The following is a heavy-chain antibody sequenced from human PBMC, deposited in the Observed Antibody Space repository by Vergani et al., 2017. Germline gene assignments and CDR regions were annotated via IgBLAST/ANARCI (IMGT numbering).Heavy chain of an antibody. V-gene: IGHV3-23*01. Sequence: EVQLLESGGGLVQPGGSLRLSCAASGFTFSSYAMSWVRQAPGKGLEWVSAISGSGGSTYYADSVKGRFTISRDNSKNTLFLQMNSLRAEDTAVYSCAEVPSIAASYNWFDPWGQGTLVTVSS. D-gene: IGHD6-13*01. CDR3: AEVPSIAASYNWFDP. J-gene: IGHJ5*02. CDR2: ISGSGGST. CDR1: GFTFSSYA.